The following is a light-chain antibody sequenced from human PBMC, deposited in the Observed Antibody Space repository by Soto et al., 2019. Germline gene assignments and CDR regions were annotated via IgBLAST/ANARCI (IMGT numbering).Light chain of an antibody. CDR3: QQRYSCQRT. V-gene: IGKV1-39*01. CDR2: AAS. CDR1: FSVRRN. Sequence: SFLSRCVAEILGIPYKMCFSVRRNVNWNQAKPGKAPKLLIYAASSLQSGVPSRFSGSGSGTDFTLTISSLQHEDFATYFCQQRYSCQRTFGQGTKVDI. J-gene: IGKJ1*01.